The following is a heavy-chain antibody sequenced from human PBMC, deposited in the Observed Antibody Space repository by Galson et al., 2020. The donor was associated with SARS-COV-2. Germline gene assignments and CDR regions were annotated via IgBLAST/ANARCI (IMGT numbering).Heavy chain of an antibody. V-gene: IGHV4-31*02. CDR1: GCCISSGGYY. Sequence: SQILPLTCTFSGCCISSGGYYWICILRHPGKGLAWIGYIYYIVSSYYNPSLKSRVTISVDTSNHTFSLKLSSVTAEDTAVYYCAIIISVGIFGVVNWFDPWGQGTLVTVSS. D-gene: IGHD3-3*01. CDR3: AIIISVGIFGVVNWFDP. CDR2: IYYIVSS. J-gene: IGHJ5*02.